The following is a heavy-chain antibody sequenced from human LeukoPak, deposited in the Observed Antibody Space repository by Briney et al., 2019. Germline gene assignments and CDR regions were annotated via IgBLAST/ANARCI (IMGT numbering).Heavy chain of an antibody. CDR2: IYTSGST. D-gene: IGHD5-24*01. Sequence: SQTLSLTCTVSGGSISSGSYYWSWIRQPAGKGLEWIGRIYTSGSTNYNPSLKSRVTISVDTSKNQFSLKLSSVTAADTAVYYCAREWGWLDWGQGTLVTVSS. CDR1: GGSISSGSYY. CDR3: AREWGWLD. J-gene: IGHJ4*02. V-gene: IGHV4-61*02.